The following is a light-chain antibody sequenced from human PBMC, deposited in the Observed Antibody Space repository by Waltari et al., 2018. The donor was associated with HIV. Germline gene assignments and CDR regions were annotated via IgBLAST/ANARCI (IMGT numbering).Light chain of an antibody. V-gene: IGLV3-1*01. J-gene: IGLJ2*01. CDR2: QGS. CDR3: QAWDADHAV. CDR1: KLADKF. Sequence: ELTQPPSVSVPSGQTASIPCSGEKLADKFPCWYQQKPGQPPILLVYQGSWRPSGIPERFSASKSANTATLTVRGAQPRDEAEYFCQAWDADHAVFGGGTTLTVL.